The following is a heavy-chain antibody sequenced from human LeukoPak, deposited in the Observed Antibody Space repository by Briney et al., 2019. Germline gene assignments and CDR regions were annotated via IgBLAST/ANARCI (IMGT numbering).Heavy chain of an antibody. CDR3: ARDSSSWLYDY. J-gene: IGHJ4*02. D-gene: IGHD6-13*01. CDR1: GGTFSSYA. Sequence: GASVKVSCKASGGTFSSYAISWVRQAPGQGLEWMGRIIPILGIANYAQKFQGRVTITADKSTSTAYMELSSLRSEDTAVYYCARDSSSWLYDYWGQGTLVTVSS. CDR2: IIPILGIA. V-gene: IGHV1-69*04.